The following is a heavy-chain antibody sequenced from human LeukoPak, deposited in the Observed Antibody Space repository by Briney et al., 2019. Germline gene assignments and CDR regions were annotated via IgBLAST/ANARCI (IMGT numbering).Heavy chain of an antibody. Sequence: GGSLRLSCAGSGFTFANYAMSWVRQAPGKGLEWVSSISGGSASTFYADSVEGRFTISRDNSKNTLYLQMNSLRAEDTAVYYCARDEDIVVVTATTFDYWGQGTLVTVSS. V-gene: IGHV3-23*01. CDR2: ISGGSAST. D-gene: IGHD2-21*02. CDR3: ARDEDIVVVTATTFDY. J-gene: IGHJ4*02. CDR1: GFTFANYA.